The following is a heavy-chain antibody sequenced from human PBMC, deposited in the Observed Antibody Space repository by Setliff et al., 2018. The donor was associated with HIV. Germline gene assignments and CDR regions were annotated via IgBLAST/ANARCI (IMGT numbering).Heavy chain of an antibody. CDR1: GYTFNNYG. CDR2: ISTYNGNT. J-gene: IGHJ4*02. V-gene: IGHV1-18*01. D-gene: IGHD1-26*01. Sequence: ASVKVSCKASGYTFNNYGISWVRQAPGQGLEWMGWISTYNGNTNYAQKFQGRVTLTTDTSTNTAYMELRNLTSDDTAMYYCARATYSGSPNPPQDYWGQGTLVTVSS. CDR3: ARATYSGSPNPPQDY.